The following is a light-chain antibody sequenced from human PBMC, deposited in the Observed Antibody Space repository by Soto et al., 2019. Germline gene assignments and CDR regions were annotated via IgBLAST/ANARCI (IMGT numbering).Light chain of an antibody. V-gene: IGKV1-12*01. CDR3: QHANSFPTM. Sequence: DIQMTQSPSSVSASVGDRVTITCRASQAISGWVAWYQQKPGKVTKLLIYAASTLQSGVPSRFSVSGSGTDDTLTIINLQPEDFATYYWQHANSFPTMFGQGTKVEI. J-gene: IGKJ1*01. CDR2: AAS. CDR1: QAISGW.